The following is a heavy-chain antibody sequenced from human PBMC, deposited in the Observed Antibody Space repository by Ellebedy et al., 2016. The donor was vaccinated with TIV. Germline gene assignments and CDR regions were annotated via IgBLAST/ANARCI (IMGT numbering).Heavy chain of an antibody. V-gene: IGHV3-23*01. CDR1: GFTFSSYA. D-gene: IGHD1-26*01. J-gene: IGHJ3*02. CDR3: AKRRIVGSTKDAFDI. Sequence: GESLKISCAASGFTFSSYAMSWVRQAPGKGLEWVSIISGTGGSANYADSVKGRFTISRDNSKNTLYLQMNSLRAEDTAVYYCAKRRIVGSTKDAFDIWGQGTVVTVSS. CDR2: ISGTGGSA.